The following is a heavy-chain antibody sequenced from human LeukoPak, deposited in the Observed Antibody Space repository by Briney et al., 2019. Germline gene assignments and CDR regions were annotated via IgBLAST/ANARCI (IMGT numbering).Heavy chain of an antibody. CDR2: IYYSGST. J-gene: IGHJ4*02. V-gene: IGHV4-39*07. Sequence: EPLSLTCTVSGGSISSSSYYWGWIRQPPGKGLEWIGSIYYSGSTYYNPSLKSRVTISVDTSKNQFSLRLSSVTAADTAVYYCARVTGYRIEDYFDYWGQGTLVTVSS. CDR3: ARVTGYRIEDYFDY. CDR1: GGSISSSSYY. D-gene: IGHD6-13*01.